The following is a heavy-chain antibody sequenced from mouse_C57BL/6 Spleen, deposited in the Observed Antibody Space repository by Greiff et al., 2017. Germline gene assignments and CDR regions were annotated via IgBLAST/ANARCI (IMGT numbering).Heavy chain of an antibody. Sequence: QQSCKASGYTFTSYWMHWVKQRPGRGLEWIGRIDPNSGGTKYNEKFKSKATLTVDKPSSTAYMQLSSLTSEDSAVYYCARRGYYGYDDGYYFDYWGQGTTLTVSS. CDR2: IDPNSGGT. J-gene: IGHJ2*01. CDR3: ARRGYYGYDDGYYFDY. D-gene: IGHD2-2*01. CDR1: GYTFTSYW. V-gene: IGHV1-72*01.